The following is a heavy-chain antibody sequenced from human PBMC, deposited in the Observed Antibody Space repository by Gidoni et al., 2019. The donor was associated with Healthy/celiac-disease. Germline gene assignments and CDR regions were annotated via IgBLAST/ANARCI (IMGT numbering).Heavy chain of an antibody. D-gene: IGHD3-22*01. J-gene: IGHJ4*02. CDR2: INHIGST. CDR3: ARGVESVRYYYDSSGTTPYYFDY. Sequence: QVQLQQWGAGLLKPSETLSLTCAVYGGSFSGYYWSWIRQPPGKGLEWIGEINHIGSTNYNPSLKSRVTISVDTSKNQFSLKLSSVTAADTAVYYCARGVESVRYYYDSSGTTPYYFDYWGQGTLVTVSS. CDR1: GGSFSGYY. V-gene: IGHV4-34*01.